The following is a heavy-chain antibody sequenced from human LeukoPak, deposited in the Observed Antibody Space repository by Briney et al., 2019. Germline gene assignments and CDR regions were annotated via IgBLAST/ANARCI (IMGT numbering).Heavy chain of an antibody. J-gene: IGHJ4*02. Sequence: PSETLSLTCTVSGYSISSGYYWGWIRQPPGKGLEWIGSIYHSGSTYYNPSLKSRVTISVDTSKNQFSLKLSSVTAADTAVYYCARYNSNLYYFDYWGQGTLVTVSS. V-gene: IGHV4-38-2*02. CDR1: GYSISSGYY. CDR2: IYHSGST. CDR3: ARYNSNLYYFDY. D-gene: IGHD4-11*01.